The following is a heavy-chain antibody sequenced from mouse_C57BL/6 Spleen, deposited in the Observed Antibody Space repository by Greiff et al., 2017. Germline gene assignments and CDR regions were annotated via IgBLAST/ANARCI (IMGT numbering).Heavy chain of an antibody. CDR1: GFTFSSYA. J-gene: IGHJ4*01. V-gene: IGHV5-9-1*02. Sequence: EVKLVESGDGLVKPGGSLKLSCAASGFTFSSYAMSWVRQTPEKRLEWVAYISSGGDYIYYADTVKGRFTISRDNARNTLYLQMSSLKSEDTAMYYCTRDLYDGYYYAMDYWGQGTSVTVSS. CDR2: ISSGGDYI. D-gene: IGHD2-3*01. CDR3: TRDLYDGYYYAMDY.